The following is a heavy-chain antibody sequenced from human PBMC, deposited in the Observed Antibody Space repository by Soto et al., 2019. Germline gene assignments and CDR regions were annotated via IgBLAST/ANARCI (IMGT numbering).Heavy chain of an antibody. CDR3: AHTIVVVPTAHDAFDV. Sequence: ESGPTLVKPTQTLTLTCTFSGFSLSSIGVGVGWIRQPPGKALEWLGILYWDDDKHYSPSLKSRISIAKDTSKDQVVLTLTHMDPVDTATYYCAHTIVVVPTAHDAFDVWGQGTMVTVSS. CDR2: LYWDDDK. CDR1: GFSLSSIGVG. D-gene: IGHD2-2*01. J-gene: IGHJ3*01. V-gene: IGHV2-5*02.